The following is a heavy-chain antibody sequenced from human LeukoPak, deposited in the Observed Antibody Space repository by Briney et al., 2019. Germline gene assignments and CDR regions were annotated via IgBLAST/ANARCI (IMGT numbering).Heavy chain of an antibody. CDR2: FDPEDGET. CDR3: ATGAVANQPNEYYFDY. Sequence: ASVKVSCKVSGYTLTELSMHWVRQAPGKGLEWMGGFDPEDGETIYAQKFQGRVTMTEDTSTDTAYMELSSLRSEDMAVYYCATGAVANQPNEYYFDYWGQGTLVTVSS. D-gene: IGHD6-19*01. V-gene: IGHV1-24*01. CDR1: GYTLTELS. J-gene: IGHJ4*02.